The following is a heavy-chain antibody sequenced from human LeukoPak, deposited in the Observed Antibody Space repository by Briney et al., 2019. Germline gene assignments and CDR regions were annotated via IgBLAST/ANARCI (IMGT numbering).Heavy chain of an antibody. V-gene: IGHV3-7*03. Sequence: PGGSLRLSCEGSGFVFSSYWMTWVRQAPGKGLEWVADIKQDGSDKNYLDSVKGRFTISRDNSKNSLSLQMESLRDEDTATYFCARKSSSWCFFWDKWGQGTLVTVSS. D-gene: IGHD6-13*01. CDR3: ARKSSSWCFFWDK. J-gene: IGHJ4*02. CDR1: GFVFSSYW. CDR2: IKQDGSDK.